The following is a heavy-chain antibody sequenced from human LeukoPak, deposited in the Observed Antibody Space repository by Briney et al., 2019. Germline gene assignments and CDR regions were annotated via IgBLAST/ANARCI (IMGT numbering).Heavy chain of an antibody. D-gene: IGHD3-3*01. CDR1: GFTFSSYW. V-gene: IGHV3-7*01. CDR2: IKQDGSEK. J-gene: IGHJ4*02. CDR3: ARELGYDFWSGYSIDY. Sequence: GGSLGLSCAASGFTFSSYWMSWVRQAPGKGLEWVANIKQDGSEKYYVDSVKGRFTISRDNAKNSLYLQMNSLRAEDTAVYYCARELGYDFWSGYSIDYWGQGTLVTVSS.